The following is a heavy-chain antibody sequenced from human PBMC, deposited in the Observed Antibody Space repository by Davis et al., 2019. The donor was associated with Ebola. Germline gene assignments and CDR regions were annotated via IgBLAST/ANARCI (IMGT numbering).Heavy chain of an antibody. CDR1: GFPFSDYY. V-gene: IGHV4-34*01. J-gene: IGHJ4*02. CDR2: IDHSGRT. CDR3: ASFGYTSSATEL. Sequence: ESLNISCAASGFPFSDYYMNWIRQPPGKGLEWIGEIDHSGRTTCNSSLQSRVTISVDTSTNQVYLRLTSVTAADTAVYFCASFGYTSSATELWGQGTLVTVSS. D-gene: IGHD5-12*01.